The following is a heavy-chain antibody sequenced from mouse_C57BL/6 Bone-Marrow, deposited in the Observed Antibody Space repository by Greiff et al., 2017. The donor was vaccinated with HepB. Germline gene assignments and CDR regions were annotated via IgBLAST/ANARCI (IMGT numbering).Heavy chain of an antibody. J-gene: IGHJ1*03. D-gene: IGHD1-1*01. CDR2: ISYSGST. CDR1: GYSITSDY. Sequence: EVMLVESGPGLAKPSQTLSLTCSVTGYSITSDYWNWIRKFPGNKLEYMGYISYSGSTYYYPSLKSRISITRDTSKNQYYLQLNSVTTEDTATYYCARSYYYGSSYEYFDVWGTGTTVTVSS. V-gene: IGHV3-8*01. CDR3: ARSYYYGSSYEYFDV.